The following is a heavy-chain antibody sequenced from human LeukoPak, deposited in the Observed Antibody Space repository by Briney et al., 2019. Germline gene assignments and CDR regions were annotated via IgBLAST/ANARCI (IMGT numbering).Heavy chain of an antibody. CDR1: GYSISSGYY. D-gene: IGHD3-3*01. CDR3: ARGCYDFWSNYQSNNWFDS. J-gene: IGHJ5*01. CDR2: IYHSGST. Sequence: SETLSLTCTVSGYSISSGYYWGWIRQPPGKGLGWIGSIYHSGSTYYNPSLKSRVTISVDTSKNQFSLRLSSVTAADTAVYYCARGCYDFWSNYQSNNWFDSWGQGTLVTVSS. V-gene: IGHV4-38-2*02.